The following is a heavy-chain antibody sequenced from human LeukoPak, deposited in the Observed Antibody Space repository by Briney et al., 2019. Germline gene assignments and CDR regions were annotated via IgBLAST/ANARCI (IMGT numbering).Heavy chain of an antibody. CDR3: ARAQGYFDH. Sequence: GSLSLSFAASGFPFSSYWMSWVRPAPGKGLEWVANIKKDGSEKYYADSVKGRFTISRDNAKNSLYLQVSRLRAEDTAVYYCARAQGYFDHWGQGTLVSVPS. CDR1: GFPFSSYW. CDR2: IKKDGSEK. J-gene: IGHJ4*02. V-gene: IGHV3-7*01.